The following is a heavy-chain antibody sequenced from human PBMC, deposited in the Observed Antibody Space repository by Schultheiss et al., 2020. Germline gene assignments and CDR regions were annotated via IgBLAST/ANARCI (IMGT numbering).Heavy chain of an antibody. V-gene: IGHV1-69*13. Sequence: SVKVSCKASGGTFSSYAISWVRQAPGQGLEWMGGIIPIFGTANYAQKFQGRVTITADESTSTAYMELRSLRSEDTAVYYCARGSNYYRWFDPWGQGTLVTVSS. CDR2: IIPIFGTA. D-gene: IGHD4-11*01. CDR3: ARGSNYYRWFDP. J-gene: IGHJ5*02. CDR1: GGTFSSYA.